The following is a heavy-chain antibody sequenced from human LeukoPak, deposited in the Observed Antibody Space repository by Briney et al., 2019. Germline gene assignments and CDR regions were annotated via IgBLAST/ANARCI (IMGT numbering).Heavy chain of an antibody. CDR1: GFSFDNYA. D-gene: IGHD5-12*01. CDR3: AKGAYDYIEIAYLDC. Sequence: GGSLRLSRVASGFSFDNYAMNWVRQAPGKGLEWVSLIIGSSGSTFYADSVKGRFTISRDKSKNTLYLQMNSLRAEDTAVYYCAKGAYDYIEIAYLDCWGRGSLVTVSS. J-gene: IGHJ4*02. CDR2: IIGSSGST. V-gene: IGHV3-23*01.